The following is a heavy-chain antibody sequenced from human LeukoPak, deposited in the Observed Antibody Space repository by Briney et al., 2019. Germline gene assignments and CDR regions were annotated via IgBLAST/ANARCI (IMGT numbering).Heavy chain of an antibody. CDR1: GFTFSNAW. J-gene: IGHJ3*02. CDR3: ARDRRLGDYNDAFDI. Sequence: GGSLRLSCAASGFTFSNAWMSWVRQAPGKGLEWVSSISSSSSYIYYADSVKGRFTISRDNAKNSLYLQMNSLRAEDTAVYYCARDRRLGDYNDAFDIWGQGTMVTVSS. CDR2: ISSSSSYI. D-gene: IGHD4-17*01. V-gene: IGHV3-21*01.